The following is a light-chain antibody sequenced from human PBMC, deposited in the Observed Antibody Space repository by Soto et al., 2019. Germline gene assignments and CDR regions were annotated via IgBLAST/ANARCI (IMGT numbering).Light chain of an antibody. CDR1: SSDVGAYNY. V-gene: IGLV2-8*01. CDR3: TSYAGTYSFFHV. Sequence: QSVLTQPPSASGSPGQSVTFSCTGTSSDVGAYNYVSWYQQLPGKAPKLIIYEVSKRPSGVPDRFSGSKSGNTASLTVSGLQAEDEAYYYCTSYAGTYSFFHVSGTGTKDTVL. J-gene: IGLJ1*01. CDR2: EVS.